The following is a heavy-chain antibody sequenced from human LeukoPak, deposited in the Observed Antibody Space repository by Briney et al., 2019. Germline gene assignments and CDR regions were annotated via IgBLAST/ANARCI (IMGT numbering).Heavy chain of an antibody. Sequence: SETLSLMCTVPGDSIRGDYWSWIRQPPGKRLEWIGYIYYTGNTTYNPSLKSRVTMSIDTSRKLFSLRLTSVTAADTAVYFCARHPGASFDSWGQGNLVTVSS. CDR1: GDSIRGDY. CDR2: IYYTGNT. CDR3: ARHPGASFDS. V-gene: IGHV4-59*08. D-gene: IGHD7-27*01. J-gene: IGHJ4*02.